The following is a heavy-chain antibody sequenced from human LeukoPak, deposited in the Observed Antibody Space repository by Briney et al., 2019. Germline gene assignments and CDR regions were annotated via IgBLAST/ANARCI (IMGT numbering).Heavy chain of an antibody. CDR2: INPLNGGT. V-gene: IGHV1-2*02. Sequence: ASVRVSCKASGYTFTGYFIHWVRQAPGQGLEWIGWINPLNGGTNYAQKFQDRVTMTRDTSISTAYMELGRLRSDDTAVYYCARDRSRVVRGEYGMDVWGQGTTVTVSS. J-gene: IGHJ6*02. CDR3: ARDRSRVVRGEYGMDV. D-gene: IGHD3-10*01. CDR1: GYTFTGYF.